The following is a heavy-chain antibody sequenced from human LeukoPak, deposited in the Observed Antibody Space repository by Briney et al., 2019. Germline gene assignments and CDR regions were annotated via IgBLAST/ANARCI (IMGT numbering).Heavy chain of an antibody. Sequence: GGSLRLSCAASGFTFSSYGMHWVRQAPGKGLEWVSLIYSGGSTYSADSVKGRFTISRDNSKNTLHLQMNSLRVEDTAVYYCARDTDYYGSGRHGYFDHWGQGTLVTVSS. V-gene: IGHV3-66*01. CDR3: ARDTDYYGSGRHGYFDH. CDR1: GFTFSSYG. CDR2: IYSGGST. J-gene: IGHJ1*01. D-gene: IGHD3-10*01.